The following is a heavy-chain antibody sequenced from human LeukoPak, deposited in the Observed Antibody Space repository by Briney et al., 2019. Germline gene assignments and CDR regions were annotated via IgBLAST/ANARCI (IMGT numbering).Heavy chain of an antibody. CDR3: ARLGLSIAAAGDSYYFDY. J-gene: IGHJ4*02. CDR1: GGSISSYY. Sequence: SETLSLTCTVSGGSISSYYWSWIRQPPGKGLEWIGYVYYSGSTNYNPSLKSRVTISVDTSKNQFSLKLSSVTAADTAVYYCARLGLSIAAAGDSYYFDYWGQGTLVTVSS. V-gene: IGHV4-59*01. CDR2: VYYSGST. D-gene: IGHD6-13*01.